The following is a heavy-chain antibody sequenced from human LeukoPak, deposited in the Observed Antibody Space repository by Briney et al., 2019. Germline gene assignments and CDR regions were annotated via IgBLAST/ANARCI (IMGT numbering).Heavy chain of an antibody. CDR2: IYSGGGT. D-gene: IGHD6-19*01. CDR3: ARDSNGPAF. J-gene: IGHJ4*02. Sequence: PGGSLRLSCAASGFIVSNNYMSWVRQAPGKGLEWVSVIYSGGGTFYSDSVKGRFTISRDYSKNSLYLQMNSLRADDTAVYYCARDSNGPAFWGQGTLVTVSS. CDR1: GFIVSNNY. V-gene: IGHV3-53*01.